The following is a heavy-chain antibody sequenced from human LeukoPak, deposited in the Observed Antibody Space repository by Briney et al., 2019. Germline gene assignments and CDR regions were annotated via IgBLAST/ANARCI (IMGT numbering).Heavy chain of an antibody. J-gene: IGHJ4*02. Sequence: GGSLRLSCAVSGFTFSGYSMNWVRQAPGKGLEYVAYILTTGGTTNYADSVKGRFTISRDNAKNSLYLQMNSLRVEDTAMYYCVRILDLHFDFRGQGTLVTVST. D-gene: IGHD2/OR15-2a*01. V-gene: IGHV3-48*01. CDR2: ILTTGGTT. CDR1: GFTFSGYS. CDR3: VRILDLHFDF.